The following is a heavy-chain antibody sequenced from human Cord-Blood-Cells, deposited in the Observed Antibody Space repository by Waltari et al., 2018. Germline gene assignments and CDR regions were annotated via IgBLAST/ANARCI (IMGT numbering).Heavy chain of an antibody. Sequence: QVQLQQWGAGLLKPSETLSLTCAVYGGSFSGYYWSWIRQPPGKGLEGIGEINHSGSTNYNPSLKSRVTISVDTSKNQFSLKLSSVTAADTAVYYCARGRIVVVPAAISGYYYYYGMDVWGQGTTVTVSS. CDR2: INHSGST. CDR1: GGSFSGYY. D-gene: IGHD2-2*02. V-gene: IGHV4-34*01. J-gene: IGHJ6*02. CDR3: ARGRIVVVPAAISGYYYYYGMDV.